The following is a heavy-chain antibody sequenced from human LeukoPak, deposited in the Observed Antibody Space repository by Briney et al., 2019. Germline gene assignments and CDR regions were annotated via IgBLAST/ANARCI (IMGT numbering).Heavy chain of an antibody. V-gene: IGHV3-23*01. J-gene: IGHJ4*02. CDR1: GFTFSSYA. CDR2: ISGSGGST. Sequence: GGSLRLSCAASGFTFSSYAMSWVRQAPGKGLEWVSAISGSGGSTYYADSVKGRFTISRDNSKNTLYLQMNSLRAEATAVYYCAKVGTYYDILTGYQPSYSFDYWGQGTLVTVSS. D-gene: IGHD3-9*01. CDR3: AKVGTYYDILTGYQPSYSFDY.